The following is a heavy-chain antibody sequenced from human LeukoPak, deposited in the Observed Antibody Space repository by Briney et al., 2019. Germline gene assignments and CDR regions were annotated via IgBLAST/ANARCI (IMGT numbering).Heavy chain of an antibody. CDR3: ARRSNVGAIPFDY. J-gene: IGHJ4*02. D-gene: IGHD1-26*01. Sequence: APVKVSCKASGYTFTSYYMHWVRQAPGQGLEWMGIINPSGGSTSYAQKFQGRVTMTRDMSTSTVYMELSSLRSEDTAVYYCARRSNVGAIPFDYWGQGTLVTVSS. V-gene: IGHV1-46*01. CDR2: INPSGGST. CDR1: GYTFTSYY.